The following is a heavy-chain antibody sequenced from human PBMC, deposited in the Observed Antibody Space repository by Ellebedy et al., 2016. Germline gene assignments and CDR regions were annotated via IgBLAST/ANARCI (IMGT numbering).Heavy chain of an antibody. CDR2: ISGSADST. CDR1: GFTFSNYA. Sequence: GGSLRLXXVASGFTFSNYAMTWVRQAPGKGLEWVSSISGSADSTFYAASVKGRFTISRDNSKSTLFLQMNSLTVEDSAIYYCVSFQYWGQGTQVTVSS. CDR3: VSFQY. J-gene: IGHJ4*02. V-gene: IGHV3-23*01.